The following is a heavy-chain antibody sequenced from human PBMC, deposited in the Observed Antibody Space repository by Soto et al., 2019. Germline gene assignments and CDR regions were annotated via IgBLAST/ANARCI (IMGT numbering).Heavy chain of an antibody. CDR3: ARAMYSSKTDFDY. CDR1: GGSISSGGYY. J-gene: IGHJ4*02. V-gene: IGHV4-31*03. D-gene: IGHD6-13*01. CDR2: IYYSGST. Sequence: SETLSLTCTVSGGSISSGGYYWSWIRQHPGKGLEWIGYIYYSGSTYYNPSLKSRVTISVDTSKNQFSLKLSSVTAEDTAVYYCARAMYSSKTDFDYWGQGTLVTVSS.